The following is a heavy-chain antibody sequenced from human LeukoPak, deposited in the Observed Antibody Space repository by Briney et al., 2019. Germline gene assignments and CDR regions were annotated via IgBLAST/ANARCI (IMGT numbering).Heavy chain of an antibody. CDR1: GVSINSNNYY. J-gene: IGHJ3*02. Sequence: PSETLSLTCTVSGVSINSNNYYWGWMPQPPGKGLEGIGEFDHSESTNYNPPLNSRDTIGEDTSKNLFSQKLSSVPAVAMAVYYCAGRSDAFDIGGQGTMVTVSS. D-gene: IGHD1-26*01. CDR3: AGRSDAFDI. V-gene: IGHV4-39*07. CDR2: FDHSEST.